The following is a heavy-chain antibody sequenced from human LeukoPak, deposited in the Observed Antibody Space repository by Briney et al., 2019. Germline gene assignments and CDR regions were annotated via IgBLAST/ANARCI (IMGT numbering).Heavy chain of an antibody. CDR2: ISGSGGST. D-gene: IGHD4-17*01. Sequence: GGSLRLSCAASGFTFSSYAMSWVRQAPGKGREGVSAISGSGGSTYYADSVKGRFTISRDNSKNTLYLQMNSLRAEDTAVYYCAKEIYGDYGGHFDYWGQGTLVTVSS. J-gene: IGHJ4*02. CDR3: AKEIYGDYGGHFDY. CDR1: GFTFSSYA. V-gene: IGHV3-23*01.